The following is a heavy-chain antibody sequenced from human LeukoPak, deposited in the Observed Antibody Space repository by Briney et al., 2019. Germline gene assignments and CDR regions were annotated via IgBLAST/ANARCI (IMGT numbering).Heavy chain of an antibody. CDR1: GFTFSSYS. J-gene: IGHJ4*02. V-gene: IGHV3-21*01. Sequence: GGSLRLSCAASGFTFSSYSTNWVRQAPGKGPEWVSSISSSSSYIYYADSVKGRFTISRDNAKNSLYLQMNSLRAEDTAVYYCAIGYSGYDGPFDYWGQGTLVTVSS. CDR3: AIGYSGYDGPFDY. CDR2: ISSSSSYI. D-gene: IGHD5-12*01.